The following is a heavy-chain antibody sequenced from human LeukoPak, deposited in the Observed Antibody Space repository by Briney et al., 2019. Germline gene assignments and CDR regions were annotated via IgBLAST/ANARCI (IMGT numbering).Heavy chain of an antibody. V-gene: IGHV3-48*01. Sequence: QSGGSLRLSCAASGFTFSSYSMNWVRQAPGRGLEWVSYISSRSRTIYYTDSVKGRFTMSRDNAKNSLYLQMNSLRAEDTAVYYCARETYYYDSSGYYYPGGFGYWGQGTLVTVSS. CDR1: GFTFSSYS. CDR3: ARETYYYDSSGYYYPGGFGY. D-gene: IGHD3-22*01. J-gene: IGHJ4*02. CDR2: ISSRSRTI.